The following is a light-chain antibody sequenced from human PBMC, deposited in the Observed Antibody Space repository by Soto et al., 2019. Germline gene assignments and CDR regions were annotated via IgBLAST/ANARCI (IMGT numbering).Light chain of an antibody. J-gene: IGKJ1*01. Sequence: QMTQSPSTLSASVGDRITITCRASQSINNWLAWYQWKPGKAPKLLIYKVSNLESGVPSRFSGSGSGTEFTLTINSLQPDDVATYYCQQYYGPWTFGQGTKVEIK. CDR2: KVS. V-gene: IGKV1-5*03. CDR3: QQYYGPWT. CDR1: QSINNW.